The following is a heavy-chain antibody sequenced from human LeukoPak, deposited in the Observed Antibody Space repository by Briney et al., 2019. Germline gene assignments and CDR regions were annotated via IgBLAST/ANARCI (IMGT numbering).Heavy chain of an antibody. CDR3: ARNPVDNDYGGNSGIWYYYYYMDV. CDR1: GYTFTSYG. J-gene: IGHJ6*03. Sequence: ASVKVSCKASGYTFTSYGISWVRQATGQGLEWMGWMNPNSGNTGYAQKFQGRVTMTRNTSISTAYMELSSLRSEDTAVYYCARNPVDNDYGGNSGIWYYYYYMDVWGKGTTVTVSS. D-gene: IGHD4-23*01. CDR2: MNPNSGNT. V-gene: IGHV1-8*02.